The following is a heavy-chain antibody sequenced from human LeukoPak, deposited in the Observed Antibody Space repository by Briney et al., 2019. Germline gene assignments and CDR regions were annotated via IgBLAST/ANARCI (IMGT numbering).Heavy chain of an antibody. CDR3: ARGAHKRDDYGGFFDY. CDR2: IKQDGTEK. D-gene: IGHD4-23*01. Sequence: PGESLRLSCAASGFTFTTYWLGWVRQPPGKGLEWVANIKQDGTEKYYADSVKGRFTISRDNSENTLYLQMNSLRPEDTAVYYCARGAHKRDDYGGFFDYWGQGTLVTVSS. V-gene: IGHV3-7*01. J-gene: IGHJ4*02. CDR1: GFTFTTYW.